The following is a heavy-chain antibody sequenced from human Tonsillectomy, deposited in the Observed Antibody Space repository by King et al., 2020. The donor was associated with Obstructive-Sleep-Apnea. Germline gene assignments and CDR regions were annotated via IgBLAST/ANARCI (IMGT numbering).Heavy chain of an antibody. D-gene: IGHD5-24*01. Sequence: VQLVESGGGLVQPGGSLRLSCAASGFTVSSNYMSWVRQAPGKGLEWVSVIYSVGSTYYADSVKGRFTISRDNSKNTLYLQMNSLRAEDTAVYYCARSDGYNMFDYWGQGTLVTVSS. V-gene: IGHV3-66*01. CDR1: GFTVSSNY. CDR2: IYSVGST. J-gene: IGHJ4*02. CDR3: ARSDGYNMFDY.